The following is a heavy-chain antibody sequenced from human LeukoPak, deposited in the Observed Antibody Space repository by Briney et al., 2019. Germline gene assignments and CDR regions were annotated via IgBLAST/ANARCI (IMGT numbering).Heavy chain of an antibody. J-gene: IGHJ4*02. CDR1: GFTFGTYV. V-gene: IGHV3-48*03. CDR3: ANHPITV. D-gene: IGHD3-3*01. Sequence: PGGSLRLSCAASGFTFGTYVMTWVRQAPGKGLEWLSYISASGSTIYYADSVKGRFTISRDNAKNSLFLQMNSLRAEDTAVYYCANHPITVWGQGTLVTVSS. CDR2: ISASGSTI.